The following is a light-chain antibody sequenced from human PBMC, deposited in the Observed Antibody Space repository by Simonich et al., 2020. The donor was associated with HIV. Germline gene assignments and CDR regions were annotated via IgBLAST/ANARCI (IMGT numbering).Light chain of an antibody. CDR3: QQRSNWPPLT. Sequence: EIVLTQSPGTLSLSPGDRVTPPCRASQSVSSSYLAWYQQKPGQAPRLLIYGASSRATGIPYRFSGSGSGTDFTLTISRLEPEDFAVYYCQQRSNWPPLTFGGGTKVEIK. CDR1: QSVSSSY. CDR2: GAS. V-gene: IGKV3D-20*02. J-gene: IGKJ4*01.